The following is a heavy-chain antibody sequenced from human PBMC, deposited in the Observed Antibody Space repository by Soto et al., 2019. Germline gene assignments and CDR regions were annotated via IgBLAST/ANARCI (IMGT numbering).Heavy chain of an antibody. D-gene: IGHD6-19*01. CDR2: IKSKTDGGTT. CDR3: TTTLLSRIAVAGDAFDI. J-gene: IGHJ3*02. CDR1: GFTFSNAW. Sequence: EVQLVESGGGLVKPGGSLRLSCADSGFTFSNAWMNWVRQAPGKGLEWVGRIKSKTDGGTTDYAAPVKGRFTISRADSKNTLYLQMNSLKTEDTAVYYCTTTLLSRIAVAGDAFDIWGQGTMVTVSS. V-gene: IGHV3-15*07.